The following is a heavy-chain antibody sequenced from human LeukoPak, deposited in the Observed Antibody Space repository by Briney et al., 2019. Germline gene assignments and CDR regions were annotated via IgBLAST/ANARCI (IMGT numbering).Heavy chain of an antibody. J-gene: IGHJ3*02. V-gene: IGHV4-39*01. CDR2: IYYSGSV. CDR1: GGSISSSSYY. Sequence: PSETLSLTCTVSGGSISSSSYYWGWIRQPPGKGLEWIGSIYYSGSVYYNPSLKSRVTISVDTFNNHFSLRLSSVTAADTAVYYCARHAPIKTTVTTSHAFDIWGQGTMVTVSS. CDR3: ARHAPIKTTVTTSHAFDI. D-gene: IGHD4-17*01.